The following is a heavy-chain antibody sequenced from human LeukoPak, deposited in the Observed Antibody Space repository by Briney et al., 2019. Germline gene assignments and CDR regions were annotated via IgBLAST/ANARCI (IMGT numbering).Heavy chain of an antibody. CDR1: GGTFSSYA. V-gene: IGHV1-69*04. J-gene: IGHJ6*02. Sequence: SVKVSCKASGGTFSSYAISWVRQAPGQGLEWMGRIIPILGIANYAQKFQGRVTITADKSTSTAYMELSSLRSEDTAVYYCARDTVKGQQWLADYYYYGMDVWGQGTTVTVSS. CDR3: ARDTVKGQQWLADYYYYGMDV. D-gene: IGHD6-19*01. CDR2: IIPILGIA.